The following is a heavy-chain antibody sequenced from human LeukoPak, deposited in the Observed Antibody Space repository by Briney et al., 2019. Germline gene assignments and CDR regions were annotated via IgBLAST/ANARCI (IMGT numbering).Heavy chain of an antibody. Sequence: ASETLSLTCTVSGGSISYYYWSWIRQPPGKGLEWIGYIYYSGSTNYNPSLKSRVTISVDTSKNQFSLKLSSVTAADTAVYYCARNLDYFDYWGQGTLVTVSS. V-gene: IGHV4-59*01. J-gene: IGHJ4*02. CDR2: IYYSGST. CDR1: GGSISYYY. CDR3: ARNLDYFDY.